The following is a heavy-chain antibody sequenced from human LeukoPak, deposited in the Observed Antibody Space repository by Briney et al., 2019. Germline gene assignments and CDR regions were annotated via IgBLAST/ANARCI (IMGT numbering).Heavy chain of an antibody. V-gene: IGHV4-39*01. CDR3: ARHIVVVTACWFDP. CDR2: IYYSGST. D-gene: IGHD2-21*02. J-gene: IGHJ5*02. CDR1: GGSISSSSYY. Sequence: PSETLSLTCTVSGGSISSSSYYWGWIRQPPGKGLEWIGSIYYSGSTYYNPSLKSRVTISVDTSKNQFSLKLSSVTAADTAVYYCARHIVVVTACWFDPWGQGTLVTVSS.